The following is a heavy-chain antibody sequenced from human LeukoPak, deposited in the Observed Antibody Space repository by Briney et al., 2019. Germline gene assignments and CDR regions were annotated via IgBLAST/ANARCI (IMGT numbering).Heavy chain of an antibody. V-gene: IGHV3-48*04. CDR3: AREAAGYSYGPGGVYY. Sequence: PGGSLRVFCAASGFTFSSYSMNWVRQAPGKGLEWVSYISSSSSTIYYAESVKGRFTISRDNDKNSLSLQMNSLRAEDTAVYYCAREAAGYSYGPGGVYYWGQGTLVTVSS. D-gene: IGHD5-18*01. CDR2: ISSSSSTI. J-gene: IGHJ4*02. CDR1: GFTFSSYS.